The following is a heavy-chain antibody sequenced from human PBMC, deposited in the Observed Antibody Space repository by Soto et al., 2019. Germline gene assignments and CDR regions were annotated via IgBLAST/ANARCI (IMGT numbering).Heavy chain of an antibody. V-gene: IGHV3-23*01. J-gene: IGHJ3*02. CDR2: ISGSGGST. D-gene: IGHD2-2*01. Sequence: PGGSLRLSCAASGFTFSSYAMSWVRQAPGKGLEWVSAISGSGGSTYYADSVKGRFTISRDNSKNTLYLQMNSLRAEDTAVYYCAKKPRYCSSTSCHDAFDIWGQGTMVTVSS. CDR3: AKKPRYCSSTSCHDAFDI. CDR1: GFTFSSYA.